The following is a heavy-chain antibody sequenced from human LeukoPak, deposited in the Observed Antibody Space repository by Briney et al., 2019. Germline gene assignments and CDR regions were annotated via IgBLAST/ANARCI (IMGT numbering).Heavy chain of an antibody. J-gene: IGHJ6*02. CDR2: TYSSGTT. D-gene: IGHD5-18*01. V-gene: IGHV3-66*03. CDR3: ARIDTAMVTRLYYYYYGMDV. Sequence: PGGSLRLSCAASGFTVSSNYMSWVRQAPGKGLEYISVTYSSGTTYYADSVKGRFTISRDNSKNTLYLQMNSLRAEDTAVYYCARIDTAMVTRLYYYYYGMDVWGQGTTVTVSS. CDR1: GFTVSSNY.